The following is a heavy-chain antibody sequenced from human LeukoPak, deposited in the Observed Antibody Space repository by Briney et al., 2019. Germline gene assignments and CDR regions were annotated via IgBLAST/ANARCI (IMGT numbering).Heavy chain of an antibody. CDR1: GFTFSSYS. CDR3: AREKISSGTKGGDAFDI. D-gene: IGHD3-10*02. Sequence: GGSLRLSCAASGFTFSSYSMNWVRQAPGKGLEWVSYISSSSSTIYYADSVKGRFTISRDNAKNSLCLQMNSLRAEDTAVYYCAREKISSGTKGGDAFDIWGQGTMVTVSS. V-gene: IGHV3-48*04. J-gene: IGHJ3*02. CDR2: ISSSSSTI.